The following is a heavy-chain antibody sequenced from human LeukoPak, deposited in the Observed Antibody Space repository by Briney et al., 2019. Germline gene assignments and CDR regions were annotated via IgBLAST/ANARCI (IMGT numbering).Heavy chain of an antibody. J-gene: IGHJ6*03. D-gene: IGHD3-10*01. CDR1: GYTFTSYY. V-gene: IGHV1-46*03. CDR2: INPSGGST. Sequence: ASVKVSCKASGYTFTSYYMHWVRQAPGQGLEWMGIINPSGGSTSYAQKFQGRVTMTRDMSTSTVYMELSSLRSEDTAVYYCASSVRYYYYYMDVWGKGTTVTVSS. CDR3: ASSVRYYYYYMDV.